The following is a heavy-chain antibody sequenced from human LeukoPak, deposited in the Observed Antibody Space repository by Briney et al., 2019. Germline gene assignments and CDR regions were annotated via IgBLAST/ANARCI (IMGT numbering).Heavy chain of an antibody. D-gene: IGHD4-11*01. J-gene: IGHJ4*02. V-gene: IGHV3-30*02. CDR2: IPYDGSDK. CDR3: AAMTSVTTGDY. CDR1: GFTFSSYG. Sequence: GGSLRLSCAASGFTFSSYGMHWVRQAPGRGLEWVAFIPYDGSDKFYADSVKGRFTISRDNSKNTLYLQMNSLRAEDTAVYYCAAMTSVTTGDYWGQGTLVTVSS.